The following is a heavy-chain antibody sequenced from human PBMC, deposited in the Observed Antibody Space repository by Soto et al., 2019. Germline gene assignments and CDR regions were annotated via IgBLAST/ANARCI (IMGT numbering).Heavy chain of an antibody. CDR2: INPNSGGT. J-gene: IGHJ6*01. V-gene: IGHV1-2*02. D-gene: IGHD1-1*01. CDR1: GYTFTDYH. Sequence: QVQLVQSGAEVKKPGASVRVSCKASGYTFTDYHMHWVRQAPGQGLEWMGWINPNSGGTNYAQKFQCRVTMSRDASISSVYMELSRLRSDDTAMYYCAVTNGRVTTMSKGAYYYYSIDGWGQGTTVTVS. CDR3: AVTNGRVTTMSKGAYYYYSIDG.